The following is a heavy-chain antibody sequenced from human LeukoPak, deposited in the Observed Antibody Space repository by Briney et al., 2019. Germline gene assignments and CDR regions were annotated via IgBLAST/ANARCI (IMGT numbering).Heavy chain of an antibody. J-gene: IGHJ4*02. CDR2: ISYDGSNK. D-gene: IGHD3-10*01. V-gene: IGHV3-30-3*01. CDR3: ARAVWFGEFHFDY. Sequence: GGSLRLSCAASGFTFSSYAMHWVRQAPGKGLEWVAVISYDGSNKYYADSVKGRFTISRDNSKNTLYLQMNSLRAGDTAVYYCARAVWFGEFHFDYWGQGTLVTVSS. CDR1: GFTFSSYA.